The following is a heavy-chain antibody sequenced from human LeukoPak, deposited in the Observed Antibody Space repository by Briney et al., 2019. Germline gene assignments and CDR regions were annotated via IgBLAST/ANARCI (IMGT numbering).Heavy chain of an antibody. D-gene: IGHD2-2*01. CDR2: IYPPNSDT. Sequence: GEPLQISCNASGYIFTNYWIGWVRQMPGKGLEWMSIIYPPNSDTRYSPSFQGQVTISADKSISTAYLQWSSLKASDTAMYSCARPACSSTSCYLYFQYWGQGTLVTVSS. CDR1: GYIFTNYW. J-gene: IGHJ1*01. CDR3: ARPACSSTSCYLYFQY. V-gene: IGHV5-51*01.